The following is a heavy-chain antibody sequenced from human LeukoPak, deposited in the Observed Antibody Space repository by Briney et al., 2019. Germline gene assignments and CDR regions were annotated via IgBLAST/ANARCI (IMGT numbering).Heavy chain of an antibody. CDR2: INAGNGNT. CDR3: ARDSPSSSWTFDY. V-gene: IGHV1-3*03. D-gene: IGHD6-13*01. Sequence: ASVKVSCKASGYTFTSYAMHWVRQAPGQRLEWMGWINAGNGNTKYSQEFQGRVTITRDTSASTAYMELSSLRSEDMAVYYCARDSPSSSWTFDYWGQGTLVTVSS. J-gene: IGHJ4*02. CDR1: GYTFTSYA.